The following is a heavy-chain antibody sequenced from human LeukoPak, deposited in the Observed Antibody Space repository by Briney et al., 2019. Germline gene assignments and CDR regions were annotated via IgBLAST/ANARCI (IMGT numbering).Heavy chain of an antibody. J-gene: IGHJ6*03. Sequence: GGSLRLSCAASGFTFSTYGMSWVRQAPGKGLEWVSAIGGSGGGTYYADSVKGRFTISRDNSKNTLYLQMNSLRAEDTSVYYCAKRGSGWYEDYYYYMDVWGKGTTVTISS. CDR1: GFTFSTYG. D-gene: IGHD6-19*01. CDR3: AKRGSGWYEDYYYYMDV. V-gene: IGHV3-23*01. CDR2: IGGSGGGT.